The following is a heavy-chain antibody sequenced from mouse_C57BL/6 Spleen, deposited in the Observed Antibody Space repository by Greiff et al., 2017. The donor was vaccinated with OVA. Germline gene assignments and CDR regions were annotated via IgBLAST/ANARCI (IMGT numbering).Heavy chain of an antibody. D-gene: IGHD2-12*01. V-gene: IGHV5-15*01. Sequence: EVMLVESGGGLVQPGGSLKLSCAASGFTFSDYGMAWVRQAPRTGPEWVAFISNLAYSIYYADTVTGRFNISRENAKNTLYLEMSSLRSEDTAMYYCARHGNYRGMDYWGQGTSVTVSS. CDR1: GFTFSDYG. CDR3: ARHGNYRGMDY. J-gene: IGHJ4*01. CDR2: ISNLAYSI.